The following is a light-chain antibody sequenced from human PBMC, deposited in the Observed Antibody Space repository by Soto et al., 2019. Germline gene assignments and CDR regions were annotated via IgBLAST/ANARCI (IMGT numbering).Light chain of an antibody. V-gene: IGKV3-20*01. CDR1: QSVSSY. J-gene: IGKJ1*01. CDR3: QPYGSSPWT. Sequence: EIVLTQSPATLSLSTGERAALSCRASQSVSSYLAWYQQKPGQAPRLLIYGASSRATGISDRFSGSGSGTDFTLSISRLEAEDFAVYYCQPYGSSPWTVGPGTQVEIK. CDR2: GAS.